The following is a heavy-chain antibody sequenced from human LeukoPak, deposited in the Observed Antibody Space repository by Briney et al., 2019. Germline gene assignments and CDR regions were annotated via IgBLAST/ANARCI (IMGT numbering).Heavy chain of an antibody. D-gene: IGHD5-24*01. J-gene: IGHJ4*02. CDR2: INHSGST. V-gene: IGHV4-34*01. CDR3: ARGGGRRWLQPLDY. Sequence: PSETLSLTCTVSGGSIGSYYWSWIRQPPGKGLEWIGEINHSGSTNYNPSLKSRVTISVDTSKNQFSLNLSSVTAADTAVYYCARGGGRRWLQPLDYWGQGTLVTVSS. CDR1: GGSIGSYY.